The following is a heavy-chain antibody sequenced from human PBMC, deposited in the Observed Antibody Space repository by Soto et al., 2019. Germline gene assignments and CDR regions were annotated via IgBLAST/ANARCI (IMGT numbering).Heavy chain of an antibody. CDR2: IWYDGSNK. V-gene: IGHV3-33*01. CDR1: RFTFSSYG. D-gene: IGHD2-2*03. J-gene: IGHJ6*03. CDR3: ARDRPMDYYMDV. Sequence: GGSLRLSCAASRFTFSSYGMHWVRQAPGKGLEWVAVIWYDGSNKYYADSVKGRFTISRDNSKNTLYLQMNSLRAEDTAVYYCARDRPMDYYMDVWGKGTTVTVSS.